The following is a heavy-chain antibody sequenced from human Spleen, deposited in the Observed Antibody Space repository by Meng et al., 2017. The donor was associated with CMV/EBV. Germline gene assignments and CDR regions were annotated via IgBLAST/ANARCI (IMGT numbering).Heavy chain of an antibody. CDR2: IRYDGSNK. J-gene: IGHJ4*02. Sequence: QVQLVESGGGVVQPGGSLRLSCAASGFTFSSYGMHWVRQAPGKGLEWVAFIRYDGSNKYYADSVKGRFTISRDNSKNTLYLQMNSLRAEDTAVYYCAKVKIHSLIDYWGQGPLVTVSS. CDR3: AKVKIHSLIDY. CDR1: GFTFSSYG. V-gene: IGHV3-30*02. D-gene: IGHD5-18*01.